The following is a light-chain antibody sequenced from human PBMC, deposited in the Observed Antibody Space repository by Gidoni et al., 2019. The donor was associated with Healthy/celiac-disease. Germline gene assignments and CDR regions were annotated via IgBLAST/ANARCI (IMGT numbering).Light chain of an antibody. J-gene: IGLJ3*02. CDR3: SSYTSSSLWV. V-gene: IGLV2-14*03. CDR2: DVS. Sequence: QSALTQPASVSGSPGQSITISCTGTSSDVGGYNYVPWYQQPPGKAPKLMIYDVSNRPSGVSNRFSGSKSGNTASLTISGLQAEDEADYYCSSYTSSSLWVFGGGTKLTVL. CDR1: SSDVGGYNY.